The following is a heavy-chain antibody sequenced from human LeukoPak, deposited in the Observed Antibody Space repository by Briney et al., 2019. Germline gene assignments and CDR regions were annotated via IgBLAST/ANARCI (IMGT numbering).Heavy chain of an antibody. CDR1: GFSFSTYA. J-gene: IGHJ4*02. Sequence: PGRSLRLSCAASGFSFSTYAMSWVRQALGKGLEWVSAISATGGSTYYADSVKGRFTISRDNSKNTLYLQINTLRAEDTAVYYCANRPLDYWGQGTLVTVSS. V-gene: IGHV3-23*01. CDR2: ISATGGST. CDR3: ANRPLDY.